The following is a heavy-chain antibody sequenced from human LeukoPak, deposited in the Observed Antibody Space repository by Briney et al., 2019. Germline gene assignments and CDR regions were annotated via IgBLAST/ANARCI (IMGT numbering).Heavy chain of an antibody. J-gene: IGHJ4*02. CDR1: GGSFSGYY. D-gene: IGHD4-17*01. CDR3: ARTSSTVTHYFDY. V-gene: IGHV4-34*01. CDR2: INHSGST. Sequence: PSETLSLTCAVYGGSFSGYYWSWIRQPPGKGPEWIGEINHSGSTNYNPSLKSRVTISVDTSKNQFSLKLSSVTAADTAVYYCARTSSTVTHYFDYWGQGTLVTVSS.